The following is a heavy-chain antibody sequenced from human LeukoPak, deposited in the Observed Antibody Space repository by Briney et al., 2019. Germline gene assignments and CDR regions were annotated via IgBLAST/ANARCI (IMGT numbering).Heavy chain of an antibody. CDR2: IYYSGST. CDR1: GFTFSSYS. V-gene: IGHV4-39*07. D-gene: IGHD3-9*01. CDR3: ARDQIWLRGFDP. Sequence: GSLRLSCAASGFTFSSYSMNWIRQPPGKGLEWIGSIYYSGSTYYNPSLKSRVTISVDTSKNQFSLKLSSVTAADTAVYYCARDQIWLRGFDPWGQGTLVTVSS. J-gene: IGHJ5*02.